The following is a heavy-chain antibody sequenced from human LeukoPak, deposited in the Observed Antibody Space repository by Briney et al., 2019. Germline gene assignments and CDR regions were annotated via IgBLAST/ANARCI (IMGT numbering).Heavy chain of an antibody. J-gene: IGHJ4*02. CDR1: GFTFSSYW. CDR2: INSDGSST. D-gene: IGHD3-22*01. CDR3: ASGNDSSGYFSLDY. V-gene: IGHV3-74*01. Sequence: GGSLRLSCAASGFTFSSYWMHWVRQAPGKGLVWVSRINSDGSSTSYADSVKGRFTISRDNAKNTLYLQMNSLRAEDTAVYYCASGNDSSGYFSLDYWGQGPLVTASS.